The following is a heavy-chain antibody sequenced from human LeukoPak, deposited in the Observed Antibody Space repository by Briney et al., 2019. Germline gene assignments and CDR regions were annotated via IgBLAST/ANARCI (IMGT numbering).Heavy chain of an antibody. CDR3: SSHRRVRGVTYYYYDYMGV. D-gene: IGHD3-10*01. Sequence: SETLSLTCAVYGLSFSGYYWSWIRQPPGKGLEWIGEINHSGSTNYNPSLKKRGTISVDTSKNQFSLKLSSVTAADTTVYYCSSHRRVRGVTYYYYDYMGVWGKGTRVTVS. CDR2: INHSGST. J-gene: IGHJ6*03. CDR1: GLSFSGYY. V-gene: IGHV4-34*01.